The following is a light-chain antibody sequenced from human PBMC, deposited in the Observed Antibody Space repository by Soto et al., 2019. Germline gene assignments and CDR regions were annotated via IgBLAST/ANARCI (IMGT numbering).Light chain of an antibody. CDR2: KVS. CDR1: QSLVSSDGNTF. CDR3: MQGTHWSRT. V-gene: IGKV2-30*01. Sequence: DVVMTQSPLSLPVTLGQPASISCRSSQSLVSSDGNTFLNWFHQRPGQSPRRLIYKVSNRDSGVPDRFSGSGSGTDFTLKISRVEAEDVGVYYCMQGTHWSRTFGQGTKVEIK. J-gene: IGKJ1*01.